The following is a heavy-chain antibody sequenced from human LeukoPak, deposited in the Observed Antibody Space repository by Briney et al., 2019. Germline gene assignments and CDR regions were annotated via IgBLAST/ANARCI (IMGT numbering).Heavy chain of an antibody. CDR3: AKVVSRYSSSSYLGWFEP. Sequence: GGSLRLSCAAAGFSFSSYAMTWVRQAPGKGLEWVTAISGSGGSTYYAESVKGRFTISRDDFKNTLYLQMNSLRGDDTAVYYCAKVVSRYSSSSYLGWFEPWGQGTLVTVSS. CDR1: GFSFSSYA. V-gene: IGHV3-23*01. D-gene: IGHD6-6*01. CDR2: ISGSGGST. J-gene: IGHJ5*02.